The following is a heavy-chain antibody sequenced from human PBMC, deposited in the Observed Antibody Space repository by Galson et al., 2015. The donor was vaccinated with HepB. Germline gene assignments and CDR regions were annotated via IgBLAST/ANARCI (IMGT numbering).Heavy chain of an antibody. J-gene: IGHJ4*02. CDR3: ARQRGGGWYGPLDY. CDR2: IGGRGATT. CDR1: GFTFSSYA. Sequence: SLRLSCAASGFTFSSYALSWVRLAPGKGLEWVSVIGGRGATTYYADSVKGRFTISRDNSKNTLYLQRNSLRAEDTAVYYCARQRGGGWYGPLDYWGQGTLVTVSS. V-gene: IGHV3-23*01. D-gene: IGHD6-19*01.